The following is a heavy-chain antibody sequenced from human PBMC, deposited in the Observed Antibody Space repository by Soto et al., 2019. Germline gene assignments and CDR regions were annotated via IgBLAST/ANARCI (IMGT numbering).Heavy chain of an antibody. J-gene: IGHJ5*02. V-gene: IGHV1-69*08. CDR3: AGDPDSHYNDSHASSYP. D-gene: IGHD3-22*01. CDR1: GGTFSTYT. CDR2: IIPIIGII. Sequence: QVQLVQSGAEVKKPGSSVKVSCKASGGTFSTYTITWVRQAPGQGLDGRGRIIPIIGIINYAQKFQGRVTITADKFTGTAYMELTRLRSDDTAVYYCAGDPDSHYNDSHASSYPWGQGTLVTVSS.